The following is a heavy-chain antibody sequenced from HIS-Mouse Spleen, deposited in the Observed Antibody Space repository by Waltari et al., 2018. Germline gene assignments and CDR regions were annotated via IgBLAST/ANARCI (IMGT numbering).Heavy chain of an antibody. V-gene: IGHV3-30*18. CDR2: ISYDGSNK. D-gene: IGHD1-26*01. J-gene: IGHJ4*02. CDR3: AKDRGSPLYFDY. Sequence: QVQLVESGGGVVQPGRSLRLPCAASGFTFSSYGTHWFRQAPGKGLEWVAVISYDGSNKYYADSVKGRFTISRDNSKNTLYLQMNSLRAEDTAVYYCAKDRGSPLYFDYWGQGTLVTVSS. CDR1: GFTFSSYG.